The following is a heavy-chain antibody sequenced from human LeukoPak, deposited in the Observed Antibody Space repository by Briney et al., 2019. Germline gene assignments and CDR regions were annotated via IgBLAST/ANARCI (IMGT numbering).Heavy chain of an antibody. CDR3: ARDSLVPAAVIFDY. D-gene: IGHD2-2*01. V-gene: IGHV1-18*01. Sequence: ASVKVSCKASGYTFTSYGISWVRQAPGQGLEWMGWISAYNGNTNYAQKLQGRVTMTTDTSTSTAYMELRSLRSDDTAVYYCARDSLVPAAVIFDYWGQGTLVTVSS. J-gene: IGHJ4*02. CDR2: ISAYNGNT. CDR1: GYTFTSYG.